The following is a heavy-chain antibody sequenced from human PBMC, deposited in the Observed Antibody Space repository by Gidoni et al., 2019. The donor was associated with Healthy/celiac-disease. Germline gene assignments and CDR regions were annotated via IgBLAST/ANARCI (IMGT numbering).Heavy chain of an antibody. CDR3: ARLGFSSSSIAAHEYYYYYGMDV. CDR2: INTNTGIP. CDR1: GYTFTSYA. D-gene: IGHD6-6*01. V-gene: IGHV7-4-1*02. J-gene: IGHJ6*02. Sequence: QVQLVQSGSELKKPGASVKSSCKASGYTFTSYAMNCVRQAPGQGLEWMGWINTNTGIPTYAQGFTGRFVFSLDTSVSTAYLQISSLKAEDTAVYYCARLGFSSSSIAAHEYYYYYGMDVWGQGTTVTVSS.